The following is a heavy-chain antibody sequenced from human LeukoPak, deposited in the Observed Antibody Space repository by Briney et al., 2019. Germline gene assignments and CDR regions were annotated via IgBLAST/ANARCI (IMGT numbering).Heavy chain of an antibody. Sequence: PGGSLRLSCTVSGFTVSSNFMSWVRQAPGKGLEWVSFIYSDNTHYSDSVKGRFTISRDNSKNTLYLQMNSLRAEDTAVYYYAKVRAPRQYYFDYWGQGTLVTVSS. D-gene: IGHD1-26*01. V-gene: IGHV3-53*01. CDR3: AKVRAPRQYYFDY. J-gene: IGHJ4*02. CDR1: GFTVSSNF. CDR2: IYSDNT.